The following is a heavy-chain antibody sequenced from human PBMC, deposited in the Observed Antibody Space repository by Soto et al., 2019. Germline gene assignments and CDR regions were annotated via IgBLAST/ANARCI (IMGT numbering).Heavy chain of an antibody. CDR3: ARHRVVITRFDY. Sequence: SETLSLTCTVSGGSISSSSYYWGWIRQPPGKGLEWIGSIYYSGSTYYNPSLKSRVTISVDTSKNQFSLKLSSVTAADTAVYYCARHRVVITRFDYWGQGTLVSVSS. D-gene: IGHD3-22*01. CDR2: IYYSGST. V-gene: IGHV4-39*01. J-gene: IGHJ4*02. CDR1: GGSISSSSYY.